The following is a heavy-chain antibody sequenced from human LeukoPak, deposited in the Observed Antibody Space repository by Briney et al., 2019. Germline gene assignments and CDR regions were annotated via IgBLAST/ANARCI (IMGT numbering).Heavy chain of an antibody. V-gene: IGHV3-30*03. Sequence: GGSLRLSCAASGFRFSSFGMNWVRQAPGKGLEWVAVISYDGSNKYYADSVKGRFTISRDNSKNTLYLQMNSLRAEDTAVYYCARGGSFSGSYYYFDYWGQGTLVTVSS. CDR3: ARGGSFSGSYYYFDY. D-gene: IGHD1-26*01. CDR1: GFRFSSFG. J-gene: IGHJ4*02. CDR2: ISYDGSNK.